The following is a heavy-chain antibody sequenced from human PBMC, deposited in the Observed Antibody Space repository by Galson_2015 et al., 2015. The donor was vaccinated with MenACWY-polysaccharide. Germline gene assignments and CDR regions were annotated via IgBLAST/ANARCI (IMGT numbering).Heavy chain of an antibody. J-gene: IGHJ4*01. Sequence: QVRLQESGPGLVKPLQTLSLTCTVTGGSIGSGGYYWSWIRQLPGKDLEWIASIYYSGTTSYNPSLESRVTISVDTSKKYFSLKLRSVTAADTAVYYCARGPRVYDYWG. CDR2: IYYSGTT. CDR1: GGSIGSGGYY. CDR3: ARGPRVYDY. D-gene: IGHD2-8*01. V-gene: IGHV4-30-4*08.